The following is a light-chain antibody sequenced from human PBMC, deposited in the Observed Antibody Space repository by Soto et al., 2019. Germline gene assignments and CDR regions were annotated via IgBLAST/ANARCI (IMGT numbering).Light chain of an antibody. Sequence: EIVLTQSPGTLSLSPGERATLSCRASQSVSSTYLAWYQQKPGQAPRLLIYGASSRATGIPDRFSGSGSGTDFPLTISRLEPEDCAVYYCHHYGSSPPWTFGQGTEVEIK. J-gene: IGKJ1*01. CDR1: QSVSSTY. CDR2: GAS. V-gene: IGKV3-20*01. CDR3: HHYGSSPPWT.